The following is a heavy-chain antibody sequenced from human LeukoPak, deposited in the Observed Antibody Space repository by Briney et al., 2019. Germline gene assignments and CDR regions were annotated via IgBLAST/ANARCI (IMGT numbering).Heavy chain of an antibody. CDR1: GGSINSY. CDR2: ISGSGTI. CDR3: ARDSGTTGEVKFDP. V-gene: IGHV4-4*07. D-gene: IGHD3-10*01. Sequence: SETLSLTCTVSGGSINSYWSWIRQPAGKGLEWIGRISGSGTITYNPALQSRLSISIDTAKNQFSLKLMSVTAADTAVYYCARDSGTTGEVKFDPWGQGTLVTVSS. J-gene: IGHJ5*02.